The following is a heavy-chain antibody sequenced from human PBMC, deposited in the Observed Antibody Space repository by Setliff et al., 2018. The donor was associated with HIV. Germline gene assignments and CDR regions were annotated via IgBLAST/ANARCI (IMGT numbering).Heavy chain of an antibody. CDR1: GYTFTDYY. CDR3: ARLGDSFDSSGYYYSAEYFQH. CDR2: IFPDDSDT. J-gene: IGHJ1*01. D-gene: IGHD3-22*01. V-gene: IGHV5-51*01. Sequence: PGESLKISCKGSGYTFTDYYIGWVCQMPGKGLEWMGIIFPDDSDTTYSSSFQGQVTISADKSINTAYLQWSSLKASDTAMYYCARLGDSFDSSGYYYSAEYFQHWGQGTLVTV.